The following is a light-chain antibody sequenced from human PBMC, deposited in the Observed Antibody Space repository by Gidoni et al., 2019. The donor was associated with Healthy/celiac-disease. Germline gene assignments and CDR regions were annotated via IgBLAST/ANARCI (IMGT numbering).Light chain of an antibody. CDR1: QSGLYSTNNKNY. CDR2: WAS. V-gene: IGKV4-1*01. CDR3: QQYYSTPRT. Sequence: DIVMTQSPDPPAVSLGERATINCKSSQSGLYSTNNKNYLAWYQKKPGQPPKLLIYWASTRESGVPDRISGSGSGTDFTLTISSLQAEDVAVYYCQQYYSTPRTFGQGTKLEIK. J-gene: IGKJ2*01.